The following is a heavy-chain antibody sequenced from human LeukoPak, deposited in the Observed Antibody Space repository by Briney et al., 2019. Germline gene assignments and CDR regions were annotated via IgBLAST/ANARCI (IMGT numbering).Heavy chain of an antibody. CDR3: ARHWAVGGRELDY. CDR1: GGSISSNSYY. J-gene: IGHJ4*02. V-gene: IGHV4-39*01. Sequence: SETLSLTCTVSGGSISSNSYYWGWIRQPPGKGLEWIGSIYYNGNTIYTPSLKSRVTISVDMSKNQFSLNLSSVTAADTAAYYCARHWAVGGRELDYWGQGTLVTVSS. CDR2: IYYNGNT. D-gene: IGHD2-15*01.